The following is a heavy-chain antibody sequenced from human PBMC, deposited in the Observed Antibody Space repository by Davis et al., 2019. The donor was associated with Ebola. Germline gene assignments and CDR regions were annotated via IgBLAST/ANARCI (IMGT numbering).Heavy chain of an antibody. J-gene: IGHJ4*02. CDR2: IYTSGST. V-gene: IGHV4-4*07. CDR1: GGSFSGYY. D-gene: IGHD5-24*01. Sequence: PSETLSLTCAVYGGSFSGYYWSWIRQPAGKGLEWIGRIYTSGSTNYNPSLKSRVTMSVDTSKNQFSLKLSSVTAADTAVYYCARDGDGYTFDYWGQGTLVTVSS. CDR3: ARDGDGYTFDY.